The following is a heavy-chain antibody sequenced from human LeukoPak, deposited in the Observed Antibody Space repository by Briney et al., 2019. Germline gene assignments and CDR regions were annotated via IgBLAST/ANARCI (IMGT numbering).Heavy chain of an antibody. V-gene: IGHV1-2*02. J-gene: IGHJ5*02. CDR1: RSTFTGYY. D-gene: IGHD6-19*01. CDR3: ARDVTYSSGWYDWFDP. Sequence: GASVKASCKASRSTFTGYYMHWVGQSARQELECMGWINPNSGGTNYAQQFQGRVTMTRDPSISTAYKELSRLRSDDTAVYYCARDVTYSSGWYDWFDPWGQGTLVTVPS. CDR2: INPNSGGT.